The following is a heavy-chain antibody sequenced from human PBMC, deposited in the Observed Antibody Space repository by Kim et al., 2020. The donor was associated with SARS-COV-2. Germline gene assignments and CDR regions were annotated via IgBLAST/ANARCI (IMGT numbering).Heavy chain of an antibody. CDR1: GFTFSAYA. D-gene: IGHD2-15*01. CDR3: VTDRGPGSFDH. Sequence: GGSLRLSCAASGFTFSAYAMNWVRQPPGKGLEWVSRIPNDGSIIYYPDSVKGRFTISRDNAKNTLYLQMNSLRPEDTAVYYCVTDRGPGSFDHWGHGTL. J-gene: IGHJ4*01. CDR2: IPNDGSII. V-gene: IGHV3-30*04.